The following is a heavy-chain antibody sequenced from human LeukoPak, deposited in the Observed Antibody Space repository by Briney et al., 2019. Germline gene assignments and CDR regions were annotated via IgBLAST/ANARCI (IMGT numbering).Heavy chain of an antibody. CDR3: ARSPPTVAGTDGADY. V-gene: IGHV4-59*08. D-gene: IGHD6-19*01. CDR2: IYYSGST. J-gene: IGHJ4*02. CDR1: GGSISSYY. Sequence: KSSETLSLTCTVSGGSISSYYWNWIRQPPGKGLEWIAYIYYSGSTNYNPSLKSRVTISLDTSKNQFSLKLSSVTAADTAVYYCARSPPTVAGTDGADYWGQGTLVTVSS.